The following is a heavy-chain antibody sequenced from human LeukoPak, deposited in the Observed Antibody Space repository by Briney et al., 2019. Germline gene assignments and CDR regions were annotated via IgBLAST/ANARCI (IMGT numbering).Heavy chain of an antibody. J-gene: IGHJ4*02. D-gene: IGHD3-22*01. CDR3: ATLPYYYDSSGSYYFDY. CDR2: ISYDGSNK. Sequence: GGSLRLSCAASGFTFSSYGMHWVRQAPGKGLEWVAVISYDGSNKYYADSVKGRFTISRDNSKNTLYLQMNSLRVEDTAVYYCATLPYYYDSSGSYYFDYWGQGTLVTVSS. V-gene: IGHV3-30*03. CDR1: GFTFSSYG.